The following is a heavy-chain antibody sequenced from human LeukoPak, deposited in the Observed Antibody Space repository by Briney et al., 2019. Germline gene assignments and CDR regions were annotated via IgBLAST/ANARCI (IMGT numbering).Heavy chain of an antibody. CDR1: GFTFSSYA. D-gene: IGHD3-22*01. CDR3: AKPSYYDSSGYYSYYFDY. CDR2: ISGSGGST. V-gene: IGHV3-23*01. Sequence: PGGSLRLSCVASGFTFSSYAMSWVRQAPGKGLEWVSAISGSGGSTYYADSVKGRFTISRDNSKNTLYLQMNSLRAEDTAVYYCAKPSYYDSSGYYSYYFDYWGQGTLVTVSS. J-gene: IGHJ4*02.